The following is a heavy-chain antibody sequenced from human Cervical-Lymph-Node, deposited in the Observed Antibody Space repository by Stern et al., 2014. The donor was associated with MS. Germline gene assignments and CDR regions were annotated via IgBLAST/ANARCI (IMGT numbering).Heavy chain of an antibody. Sequence: AQLVESRGGVVQPGRSLRLSCAAYGFTFSSYGMHWVRQAPGKALEWAAVIWYDGSNKFYAGSVKGRFTISRDNSKNTLYLQMNSLRAEDTAVYYCARSSSPSPYYYYGMDVWGQGTTVTVSS. V-gene: IGHV3-33*01. CDR3: ARSSSPSPYYYYGMDV. D-gene: IGHD6-13*01. CDR2: IWYDGSNK. J-gene: IGHJ6*02. CDR1: GFTFSSYG.